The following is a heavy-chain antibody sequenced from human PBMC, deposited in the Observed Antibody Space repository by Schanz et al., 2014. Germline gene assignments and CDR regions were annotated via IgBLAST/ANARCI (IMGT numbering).Heavy chain of an antibody. D-gene: IGHD6-13*01. CDR1: GFTFSSYS. J-gene: IGHJ5*02. CDR2: IKGKTDGGTA. Sequence: AQLVESGGGVVQPGKSLRLSCAASGFTFSSYSMHWVRQAPGTGLEWVGRIKGKTDGGTADYAAPMKGRFTISRDDSKNTLFLQMNSLETEDTAVYYCATASSPVREAGAGSSFHLWGQGTLVTVSP. V-gene: IGHV3-15*01. CDR3: ATASSPVREAGAGSSFHL.